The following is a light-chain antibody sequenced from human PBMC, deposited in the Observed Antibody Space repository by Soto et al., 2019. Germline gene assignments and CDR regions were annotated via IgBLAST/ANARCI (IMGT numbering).Light chain of an antibody. J-gene: IGKJ1*01. Sequence: EIVLTQSPGTLSLSTGERATLSCRASQSVSSSYLAWYQQKSGQAPRLLVYGASSRATGIPDRFSGSGSVTDFAHNISRLEPEHFAVYYCQQSGSSPRTFGQRTQVEI. CDR2: GAS. CDR1: QSVSSSY. CDR3: QQSGSSPRT. V-gene: IGKV3-20*01.